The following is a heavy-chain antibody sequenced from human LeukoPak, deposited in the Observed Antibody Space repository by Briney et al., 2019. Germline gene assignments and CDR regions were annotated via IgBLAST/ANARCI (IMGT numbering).Heavy chain of an antibody. CDR3: ARYWWSGAAPGSWFDP. CDR2: INYSGNT. V-gene: IGHV4-59*08. Sequence: SKTLSLTCTVSGGSMSSYYWNWIRQPPGKGLEWIGYINYSGNTNYNPSLKSRVTISIDTSKNQFSLKLSSVTAADTAVYYCARYWWSGAAPGSWFDPWGQGTLVTVSS. D-gene: IGHD2-15*01. J-gene: IGHJ5*01. CDR1: GGSMSSYY.